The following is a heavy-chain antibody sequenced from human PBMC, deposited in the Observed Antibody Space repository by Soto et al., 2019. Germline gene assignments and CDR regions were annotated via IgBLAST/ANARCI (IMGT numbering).Heavy chain of an antibody. Sequence: PSETLSLTCTVSGGSISSYYWSWIRQPPGKGLEWIGYIYYSGSTNYNPSLKSRVTISVDTSKNQFSLKLSSVTAADTAVYYCARGSDYYDSSGPLPFDPWGQGTLVTVSS. V-gene: IGHV4-59*01. J-gene: IGHJ5*02. CDR1: GGSISSYY. CDR2: IYYSGST. CDR3: ARGSDYYDSSGPLPFDP. D-gene: IGHD3-22*01.